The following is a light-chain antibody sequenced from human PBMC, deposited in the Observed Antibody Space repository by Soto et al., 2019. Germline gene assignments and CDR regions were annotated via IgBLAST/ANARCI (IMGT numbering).Light chain of an antibody. V-gene: IGKV3-11*01. CDR3: QHRSNWPPIT. Sequence: EIVLTQSPATLSLSPGERATLSCRASQSVSSYLAWYQQNPGQDPRLLIYDASNRATGIPARFSGSGSGTDCTLTISSLEPDDFSVYYCQHRSNWPPITFGQGTRLEIK. J-gene: IGKJ5*01. CDR1: QSVSSY. CDR2: DAS.